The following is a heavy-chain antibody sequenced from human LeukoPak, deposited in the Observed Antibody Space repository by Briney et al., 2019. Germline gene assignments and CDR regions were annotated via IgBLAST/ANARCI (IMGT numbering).Heavy chain of an antibody. D-gene: IGHD3-10*01. CDR2: INPNSGGT. CDR3: ARILIGSGSYGAFDI. CDR1: GYTFTGYY. V-gene: IGHV1-2*02. J-gene: IGHJ3*02. Sequence: GASVKVSCKASGYTFTGYYMHWVRQAPGQGLEWMGWINPNSGGTNYAQKFQGRVTMTRDTSISTAYMELSRLRSDDTAVYYCARILIGSGSYGAFDIWGQGTMVTVSS.